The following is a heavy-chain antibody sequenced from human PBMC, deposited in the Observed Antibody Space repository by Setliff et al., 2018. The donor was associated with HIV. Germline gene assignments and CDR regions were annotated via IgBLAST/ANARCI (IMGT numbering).Heavy chain of an antibody. J-gene: IGHJ4*02. CDR3: ARVGYHGSGRYSFDY. CDR1: GGSISSNSYY. V-gene: IGHV4-39*07. Sequence: ASETLSLTCTVSGGSISSNSYYWGWIRQPPGKGLEWIGSIYHSGRTYYNPSLKSRVTISADTSKNQFSLNLSSVTAAETAVYYCARVGYHGSGRYSFDYWGQGTLVTVSS. D-gene: IGHD3-10*01. CDR2: IYHSGRT.